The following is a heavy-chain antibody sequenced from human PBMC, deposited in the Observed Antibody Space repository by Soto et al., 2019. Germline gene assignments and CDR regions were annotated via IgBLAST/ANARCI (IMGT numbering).Heavy chain of an antibody. V-gene: IGHV3-30*18. D-gene: IGHD3-9*01. Sequence: PGGSLRLSCAASGFTFSSYGMHWVRQAPGKGLEWVAVISYDGSNKYYADSVKGRFTISRDNSKNTLYLQMNSLRAEDAAVYYCAKDHYDILTGYQPDDYWGQGTLVTVSS. CDR3: AKDHYDILTGYQPDDY. CDR2: ISYDGSNK. CDR1: GFTFSSYG. J-gene: IGHJ4*02.